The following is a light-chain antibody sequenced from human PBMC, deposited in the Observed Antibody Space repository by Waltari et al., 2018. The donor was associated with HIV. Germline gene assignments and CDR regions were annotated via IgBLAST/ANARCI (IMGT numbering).Light chain of an antibody. J-gene: IGLJ1*01. Sequence: QSVLTKPPSMSGAPGQTVTISCPNIEAGQAIHWYRQLPGTAPQLLIYADHNRPSGVPNRFSGSNSRTSASLAITGLQSEDEGDYYCQAYDGRLRNYVFGTGTKVTVL. V-gene: IGLV1-40*01. CDR1: NIEAGQA. CDR3: QAYDGRLRNYV. CDR2: ADH.